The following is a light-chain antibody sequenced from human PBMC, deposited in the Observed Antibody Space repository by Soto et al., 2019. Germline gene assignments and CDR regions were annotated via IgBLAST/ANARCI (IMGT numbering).Light chain of an antibody. CDR3: ASYTDSTIVM. J-gene: IGLJ3*02. CDR2: DVS. CDR1: SSDVGDYNY. Sequence: QSDLTQPASVSGSPGQSITISCTGTSSDVGDYNYVSWYQQHPGKAPKLMIYDVSHRPSGVSSRFSGSKSGNTASLTISGLQAEDEADYYCASYTDSTIVMFGGGTKLTVL. V-gene: IGLV2-14*01.